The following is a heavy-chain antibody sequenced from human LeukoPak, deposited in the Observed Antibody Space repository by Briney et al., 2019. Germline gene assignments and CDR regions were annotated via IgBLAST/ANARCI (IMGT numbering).Heavy chain of an antibody. CDR3: AQDKGGSSWYYLDS. J-gene: IGHJ4*02. CDR1: GFTFDYYA. Sequence: TGGSLRLSCAASGFTFDYYAMHWVRQAPGKGLEWVSLISGDGGSTYYTDSVKGRFTISRDNGKNSLYLQMNSLRTEDTALYYCAQDKGGSSWYYLDSWGQGTLVTVSS. V-gene: IGHV3-43*02. CDR2: ISGDGGST. D-gene: IGHD6-13*01.